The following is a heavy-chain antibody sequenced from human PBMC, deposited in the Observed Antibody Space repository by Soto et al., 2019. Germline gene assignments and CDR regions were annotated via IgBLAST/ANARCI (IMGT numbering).Heavy chain of an antibody. J-gene: IGHJ4*01. D-gene: IGHD6-13*01. V-gene: IGHV1-8*01. CDR3: TASSWTGAGLDF. CDR1: GYTLTTWY. Sequence: ASVKLSCKASGYTLTTWYFYGVLEAASQGLEWIGYMKPRSGKTGYEQKFQGRVTITRATSIRTAHLEVSRLTSDDTAGYYCTASSWTGAGLDFWGQGTPVTVSS. CDR2: MKPRSGKT.